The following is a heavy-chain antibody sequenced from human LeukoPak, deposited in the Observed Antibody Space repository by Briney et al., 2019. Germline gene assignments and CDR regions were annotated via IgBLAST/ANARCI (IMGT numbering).Heavy chain of an antibody. V-gene: IGHV4-39*07. CDR3: ARSGYCSSTSCYHAFDI. CDR1: GGSISSSNYY. J-gene: IGHJ3*02. CDR2: IYYSGST. Sequence: SETLSHTCTVSGGSISSSNYYWGWIRQPPGKGLEWIGSIYYSGSTYYSPSLKSRVTISVDTSKNQFSLKLNSVTTADTAVYYCARSGYCSSTSCYHAFDIWGQGTMVTVSS. D-gene: IGHD2-2*01.